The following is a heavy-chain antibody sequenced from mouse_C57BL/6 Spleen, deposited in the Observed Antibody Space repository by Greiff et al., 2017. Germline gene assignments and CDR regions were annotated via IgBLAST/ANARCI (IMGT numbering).Heavy chain of an antibody. J-gene: IGHJ1*03. CDR3: TKNNYGSSRRYFDV. CDR1: GYTFTDYE. D-gene: IGHD1-1*01. Sequence: QVQLQQSGAELVRPGASVTLSCKASGYTFTDYEMHWVKQTPVHGLEWIGAIDPETGGTAYNQKFKGKAILTADKSSSTAYMELRSLTSEDSAVYYCTKNNYGSSRRYFDVWGTGTTVTVSS. V-gene: IGHV1-15*01. CDR2: IDPETGGT.